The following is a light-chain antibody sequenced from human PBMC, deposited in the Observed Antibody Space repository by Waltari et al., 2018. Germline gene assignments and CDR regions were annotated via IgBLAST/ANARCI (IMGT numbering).Light chain of an antibody. CDR1: SSNIGTNH. CDR2: DSD. J-gene: IGLJ2*01. V-gene: IGLV1-47*01. Sequence: QSLLTQSPSASGTPGQRVSISCSGSSSNIGTNHVSWYQPFPGTAPRLLIYDSDRRPSGVPERFSASKSGTSASLAISGLRSEDEADYYCAAWDDSRSVVFGGGTRLTVL. CDR3: AAWDDSRSVV.